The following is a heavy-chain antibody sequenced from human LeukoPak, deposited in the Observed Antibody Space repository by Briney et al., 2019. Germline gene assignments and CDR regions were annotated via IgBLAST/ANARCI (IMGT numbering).Heavy chain of an antibody. J-gene: IGHJ5*02. V-gene: IGHV4-39*01. CDR2: IYYSGST. CDR3: ARHPKRRGYGYFDP. D-gene: IGHD5-18*01. CDR1: GGSISSSSYY. Sequence: SDTLSLTCTVSGGSISSSSYYWGWLRQHPGKGLEWIGSIYYSGSTYYNPSLKSRVTISVDTSKNQFSLKLSSVTAADTAVYYCARHPKRRGYGYFDPWGQGTLVTVSS.